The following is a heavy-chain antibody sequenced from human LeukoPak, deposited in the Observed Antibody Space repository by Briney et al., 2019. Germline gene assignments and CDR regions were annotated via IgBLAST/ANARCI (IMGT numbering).Heavy chain of an antibody. J-gene: IGHJ4*02. Sequence: GASVKVSCKASGGTFSSYAISWVRQAPGQGLEWMGGIIPIFGTANYAQKFQGRVTITADKSTSTAYMELSSLRSEDTAVYYCARQDIVAIGSDYWGQGTLVTVSS. CDR2: IIPIFGTA. D-gene: IGHD5-12*01. V-gene: IGHV1-69*06. CDR1: GGTFSSYA. CDR3: ARQDIVAIGSDY.